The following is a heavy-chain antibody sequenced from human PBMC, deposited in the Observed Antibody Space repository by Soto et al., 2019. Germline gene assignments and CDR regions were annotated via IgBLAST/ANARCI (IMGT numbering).Heavy chain of an antibody. D-gene: IGHD4-17*01. Sequence: EVQLVESGGGLVQPGGSLRLSCVASGFTFNSYWMSWVRQAPGKGLEWVASIKQDGSEKYYVDSVKGRFTITRDNAKNSLYLQMNVLGDEDTAVYYCASSPPDYGNYSARGDYWGQRTLVTVSS. CDR1: GFTFNSYW. V-gene: IGHV3-7*01. CDR2: IKQDGSEK. J-gene: IGHJ4*02. CDR3: ASSPPDYGNYSARGDY.